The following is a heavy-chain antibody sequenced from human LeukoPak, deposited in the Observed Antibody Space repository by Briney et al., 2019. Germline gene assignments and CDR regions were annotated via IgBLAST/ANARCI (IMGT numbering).Heavy chain of an antibody. D-gene: IGHD5-18*01. CDR3: AREGSGNTAMAAPDY. CDR2: INHSGST. J-gene: IGHJ4*02. V-gene: IGHV4-34*01. Sequence: PSETLSLTCVVYGGSFSGYYWSWIRQPPGKGLEWIGEINHSGSTNYNPSLKSRVTISVDTSKNQFSLKLSSVTAADTAVYYCAREGSGNTAMAAPDYWGQGTLVTVSS. CDR1: GGSFSGYY.